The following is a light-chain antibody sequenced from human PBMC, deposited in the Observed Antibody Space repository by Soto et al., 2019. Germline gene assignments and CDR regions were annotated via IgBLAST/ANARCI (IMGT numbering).Light chain of an antibody. CDR1: QTVSST. CDR2: GAS. J-gene: IGKJ1*01. CDR3: QQYYNWPRT. Sequence: EIVMTQSPATLSVSPGERATLSCRASQTVSSTLAWYQQKPGQAPRLLIYGASTRATDIPARFSGSWSGTEFTLTISSLQSEDFAVYYCQQYYNWPRTFGQGTKVEIK. V-gene: IGKV3-15*01.